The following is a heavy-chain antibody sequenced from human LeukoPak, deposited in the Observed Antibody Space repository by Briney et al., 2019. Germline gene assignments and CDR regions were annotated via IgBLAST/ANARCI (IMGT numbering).Heavy chain of an antibody. CDR2: ISSSSSTR. D-gene: IGHD2-15*01. V-gene: IGHV3-48*04. CDR1: GFIFSTYS. J-gene: IGHJ3*02. CDR3: AREGSGGI. Sequence: PGGSLRLSCAASGFIFSTYSMNWVRQAPGKGLEWVSYISSSSSTRDYADSVKSRFTISRDNAMNSLYLQMNNLRAEDTAVYYCAREGSGGIWGQGTMVTVSS.